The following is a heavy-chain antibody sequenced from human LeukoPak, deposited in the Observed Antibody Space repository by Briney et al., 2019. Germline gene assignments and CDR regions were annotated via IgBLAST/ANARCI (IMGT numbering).Heavy chain of an antibody. J-gene: IGHJ3*02. CDR3: ARDHGYSYGWVHDAFDI. Sequence: SETLSLTCTVSRGSISSCYWSWIRQPPGKGLEWIGYIYYSGSTNYNPSLKSRVTMSVDTSKNQFSLKLSSVTAADTAVYYCARDHGYSYGWVHDAFDIWGQGTMVTVSS. V-gene: IGHV4-59*12. CDR1: RGSISSCY. CDR2: IYYSGST. D-gene: IGHD5-18*01.